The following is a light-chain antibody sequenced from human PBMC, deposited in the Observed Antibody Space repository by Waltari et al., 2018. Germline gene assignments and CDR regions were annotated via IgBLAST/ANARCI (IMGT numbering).Light chain of an antibody. CDR3: SSQTLDGLVL. CDR2: DVT. Sequence: QSALTQPASVSGSPGQSITISCSGVGSAVGASDYVSWHQHHPGTAPQVIIYDVTNRPSGVSYRFSASKSANTASLTISRLQPEDEADYYCSSQTLDGLVLFGGGTRLTVL. V-gene: IGLV2-14*03. CDR1: GSAVGASDY. J-gene: IGLJ2*01.